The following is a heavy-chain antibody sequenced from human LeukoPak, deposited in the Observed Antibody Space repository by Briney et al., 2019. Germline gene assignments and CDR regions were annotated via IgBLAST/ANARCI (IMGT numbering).Heavy chain of an antibody. CDR2: ISGSAYST. CDR1: GFTFSAYW. J-gene: IGHJ4*02. Sequence: GGSLRLSCAASGFTFSAYWMHWARQAPGKGLEWVSAISGSAYSTYYADSVKGRFTISRDNSKNTLYLQMNSLRAEDTAIYYCAKETVAAPPIDYWGQGTLVTVSS. V-gene: IGHV3-23*01. D-gene: IGHD6-19*01. CDR3: AKETVAAPPIDY.